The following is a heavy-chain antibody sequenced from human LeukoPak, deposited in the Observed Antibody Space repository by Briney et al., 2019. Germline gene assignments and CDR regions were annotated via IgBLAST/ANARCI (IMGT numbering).Heavy chain of an antibody. CDR1: GFTFSTYA. CDR2: VTNDGGIT. D-gene: IGHD4-17*01. V-gene: IGHV3-64*01. Sequence: PGGSLRLSCTASGFTFSTYAMHWVRQAPGKGLEFVSAVTNDGGITYYANSVKGRFTISRDNSKNTLYLQMGSLRAEDMAVYHCARVGTTVTKRNALDVWGQGTMVTVSS. J-gene: IGHJ3*01. CDR3: ARVGTTVTKRNALDV.